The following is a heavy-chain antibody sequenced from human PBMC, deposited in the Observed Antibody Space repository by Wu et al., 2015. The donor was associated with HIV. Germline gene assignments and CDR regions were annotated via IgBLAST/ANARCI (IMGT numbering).Heavy chain of an antibody. CDR1: GYTFTRYF. Sequence: QGQLVQSGGEVKEPGTSVRVSCQASGYTFTRYFLHWVRQAPGQGLEWMGWVNPNSGSTKYAQKFQGRVTMTRDTSISTAYMELSRLRSDDTVVYYCARVNGYCSSTSCYHDAFDIWGQGTMVTVSS. V-gene: IGHV1-2*02. D-gene: IGHD2-2*01. J-gene: IGHJ3*02. CDR3: ARVNGYCSSTSCYHDAFDI. CDR2: VNPNSGST.